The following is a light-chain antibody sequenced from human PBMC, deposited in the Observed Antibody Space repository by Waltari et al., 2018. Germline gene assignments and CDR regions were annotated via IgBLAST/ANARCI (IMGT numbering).Light chain of an antibody. V-gene: IGKV3D-15*01. J-gene: IGKJ1*01. CDR1: QTINNK. CDR3: QQYNHWQWT. Sequence: VLTQSPATLSVSLGARATLSCRASQTINNKLAWYQLKPGQAPRLLIYDASTRATGIPARFSGSGSGTEFALTISGLQSEDFAIYYCQQYNHWQWTFGQGTRVDIK. CDR2: DAS.